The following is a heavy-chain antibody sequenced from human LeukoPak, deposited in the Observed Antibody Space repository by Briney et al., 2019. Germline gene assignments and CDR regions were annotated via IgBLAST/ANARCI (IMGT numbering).Heavy chain of an antibody. CDR3: AKLYYYDSSGYYRYYYYMDV. CDR2: IRYDGSNK. CDR1: EFTFSSYS. D-gene: IGHD3-22*01. J-gene: IGHJ6*03. V-gene: IGHV3-30*02. Sequence: GGSLRLSCAASEFTFSSYSMNWVRQAPGKGLEWVAFIRYDGSNKYYADSVKGRFTISRDNSKNTLYLQMNSLRAEDTAVYYCAKLYYYDSSGYYRYYYYMDVWGKGTTVTISS.